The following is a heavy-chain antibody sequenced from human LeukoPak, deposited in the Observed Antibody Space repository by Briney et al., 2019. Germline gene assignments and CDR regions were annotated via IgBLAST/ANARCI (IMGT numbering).Heavy chain of an antibody. CDR2: IYYSGST. CDR3: ARTKWFGESHAFDI. D-gene: IGHD3-10*01. Sequence: SETLSLTCTVSGGSISSSSYYWGWIRQPPGKGLEWIGSIYYSGSTYYNPSLKSRVTMSVDTSKNQFSLKLSSVTAADTAVYYCARTKWFGESHAFDIWGQGTMVTVSS. CDR1: GGSISSSSYY. V-gene: IGHV4-39*07. J-gene: IGHJ3*02.